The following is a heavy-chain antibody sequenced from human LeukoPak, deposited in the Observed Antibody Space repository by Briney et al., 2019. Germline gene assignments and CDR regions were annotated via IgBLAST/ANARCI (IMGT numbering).Heavy chain of an antibody. CDR1: GFTFSSYA. CDR2: ISYDGSNK. V-gene: IGHV3-30*04. J-gene: IGHJ3*02. CDR3: AGAFDI. Sequence: GGSLRLSCAVSGFTFSSYAMSWVRQAPGKGLEWVAVISYDGSNKYYADSVKGRFTISRDNSKNTLYLQMNSLRAEDTAVYYCAGAFDIWGQGTMVTVSS.